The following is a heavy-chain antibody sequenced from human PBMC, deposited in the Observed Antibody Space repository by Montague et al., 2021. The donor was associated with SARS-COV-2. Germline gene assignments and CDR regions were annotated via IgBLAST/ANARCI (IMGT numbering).Heavy chain of an antibody. CDR2: INHSGST. CDR1: GGSISSRSYY. D-gene: IGHD4-17*01. CDR3: AGALPVTTFFYSYYGMDV. Sequence: SETLSLTCTVSGGSISSRSYYWGWIRQPPGKGLEWIGEINHSGSTNYNPSLKSRVTISVDTSKNQFSLELSSVTAADTAVYYCAGALPVTTFFYSYYGMDVWGQGTTVTVSS. J-gene: IGHJ6*02. V-gene: IGHV4-39*07.